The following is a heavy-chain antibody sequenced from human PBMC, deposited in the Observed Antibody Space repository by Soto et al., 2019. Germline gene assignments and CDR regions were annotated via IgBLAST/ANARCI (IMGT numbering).Heavy chain of an antibody. CDR3: ASGEGYYYDSSGRPLYY. V-gene: IGHV1-18*01. J-gene: IGHJ4*02. CDR1: GYTFTSYG. D-gene: IGHD3-22*01. CDR2: ISAYNGNT. Sequence: GASVKVSCKASGYTFTSYGISWVRQAPGQGLEWMGWISAYNGNTNYAQKLQGRVTMTTDTSTSTAYMELRSLRSDDTAVYYCASGEGYYYDSSGRPLYYWGQGTLVTVSS.